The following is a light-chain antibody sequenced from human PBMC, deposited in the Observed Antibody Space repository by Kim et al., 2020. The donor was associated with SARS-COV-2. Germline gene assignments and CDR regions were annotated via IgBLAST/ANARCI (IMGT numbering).Light chain of an antibody. CDR2: ATS. CDR3: QQYNKCPRT. CDR1: QGISSN. Sequence: VIWMTQSPSLLSASTGDRVTISCRMSQGISSNLAWYQQKPGQAPGLLIYATSTMPSGVPSRFSGSGSGTEFTLIISSLQSEDFATYYCQQYNKCPRTFGQGTKVDIK. J-gene: IGKJ1*01. V-gene: IGKV1D-8*03.